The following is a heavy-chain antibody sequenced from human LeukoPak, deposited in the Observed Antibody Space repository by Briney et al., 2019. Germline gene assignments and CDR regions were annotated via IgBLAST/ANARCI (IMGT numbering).Heavy chain of an antibody. D-gene: IGHD2/OR15-2a*01. CDR1: GGSISGYY. J-gene: IGHJ4*02. Sequence: SETLSLTCTVSGGSISGYYWSWIRQPPGKGREWNGYIFYSGTTNYNPSLQSRVTTSVDTSKNQLSLNLISVTATDTAVYYCARHAPSSPFDYWGQGALVTVSS. CDR2: IFYSGTT. V-gene: IGHV4-59*08. CDR3: ARHAPSSPFDY.